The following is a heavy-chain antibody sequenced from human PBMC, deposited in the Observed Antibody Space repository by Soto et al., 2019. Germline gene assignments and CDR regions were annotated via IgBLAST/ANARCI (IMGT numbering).Heavy chain of an antibody. D-gene: IGHD3-22*01. V-gene: IGHV1-18*01. Sequence: QVQLVQSGAEVKKPGASVKVSCKVSGYTFTNYGISWVRQTAGQGLEWMGWLSAYNGNTNYAQKLQGRVTMTTDTSTSTAYMELRSLRSDDTAVYYCARDVGHYYDGSGYKIYFDYWGQGTLVTISS. CDR1: GYTFTNYG. J-gene: IGHJ4*02. CDR3: ARDVGHYYDGSGYKIYFDY. CDR2: LSAYNGNT.